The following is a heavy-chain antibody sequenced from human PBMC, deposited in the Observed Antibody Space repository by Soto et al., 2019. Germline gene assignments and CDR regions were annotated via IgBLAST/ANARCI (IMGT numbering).Heavy chain of an antibody. CDR3: ARDWAAGSSWSLNWFDP. Sequence: SQTLSLTCAISGDSVSSNSAAWNWIRQSPSRGLEWLGRTYYRSKWYNAYAVSVKSRITINPDTSKDQFSLQLNSVTPEDTAVYYCARDWAAGSSWSLNWFDPWGQGTLVTVSS. CDR2: TYYRSKWYN. CDR1: GDSVSSNSAA. V-gene: IGHV6-1*01. D-gene: IGHD6-13*01. J-gene: IGHJ5*02.